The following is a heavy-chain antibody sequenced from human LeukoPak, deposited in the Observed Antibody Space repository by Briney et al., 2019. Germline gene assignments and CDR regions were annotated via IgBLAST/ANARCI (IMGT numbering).Heavy chain of an antibody. V-gene: IGHV1-46*03. CDR1: GYTFTSYY. CDR3: ASSLSKLPSDY. CDR2: INPSGGST. J-gene: IGHJ4*02. D-gene: IGHD2-15*01. Sequence: ASVKVSCKASGYTFTSYYMHWVRQAPGQGLEWMGIINPSGGSTSYAQKFQGRVNMTRDTSTSTVYMELNSLRSDDTAVYYCASSLSKLPSDYWGQGTLVTVSS.